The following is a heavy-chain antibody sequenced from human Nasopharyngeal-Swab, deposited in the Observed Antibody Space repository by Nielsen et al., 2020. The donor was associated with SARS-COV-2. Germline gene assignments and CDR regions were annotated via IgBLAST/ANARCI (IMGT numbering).Heavy chain of an antibody. CDR1: GCSISSSSYY. CDR2: IYYSGST. CDR3: ARGYSSGWYPFDY. Sequence: SETLSLTCTVSGCSISSSSYYWGWFRQPPGKGLEWIGSIYYSGSTYYNPSLKSRVTISVDTSKNQFSLKLSSVTAADTTVYYCARGYSSGWYPFDYWGQGTLVTVSS. D-gene: IGHD6-19*01. J-gene: IGHJ4*02. V-gene: IGHV4-39*07.